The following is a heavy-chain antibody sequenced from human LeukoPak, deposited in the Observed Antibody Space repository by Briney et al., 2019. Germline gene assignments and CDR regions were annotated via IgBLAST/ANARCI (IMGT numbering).Heavy chain of an antibody. CDR3: ARVWYGDYVLDY. D-gene: IGHD4-17*01. CDR2: IIPIFGTA. V-gene: IGHV1-69*05. Sequence: ASVKVSCKASGGTFSSYAISWVRQAPGQGLEWMGGIIPIFGTANYAQKFQGRVTMTRDTSISTAYMELSRLRSDDTAVYYCARVWYGDYVLDYWGQGTLVTVSS. CDR1: GGTFSSYA. J-gene: IGHJ4*02.